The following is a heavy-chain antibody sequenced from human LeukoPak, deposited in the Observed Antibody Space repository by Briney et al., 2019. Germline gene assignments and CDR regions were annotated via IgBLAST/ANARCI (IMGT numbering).Heavy chain of an antibody. Sequence: GGSLRLSCAASGFTFSSYWMHWVRQAPGKGLLWVSRIRPDGSSAIYADSVKGRFTISRDNAKNTLYLQMNSLRAEDTAVYYCARVNVCPRCHFDYWGQGTLVTVSS. D-gene: IGHD3-16*01. CDR3: ARVNVCPRCHFDY. V-gene: IGHV3-74*01. J-gene: IGHJ4*02. CDR2: IRPDGSSA. CDR1: GFTFSSYW.